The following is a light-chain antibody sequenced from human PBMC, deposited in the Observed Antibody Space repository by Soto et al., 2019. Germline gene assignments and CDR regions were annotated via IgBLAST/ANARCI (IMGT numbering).Light chain of an antibody. V-gene: IGLV2-8*01. J-gene: IGLJ1*01. CDR1: KNDIGVYDF. CDR2: EVV. CDR3: KSYAGSNTYV. Sequence: QSVLTQPPSASGSPGQSVTISCTGTKNDIGVYDFVSWYQHHPGKAPRLIIYEVVQRPSGVPDRFSGSKSGNTASLTVSGLQAADEADYFCKSYAGSNTYVFGRGTKLTV.